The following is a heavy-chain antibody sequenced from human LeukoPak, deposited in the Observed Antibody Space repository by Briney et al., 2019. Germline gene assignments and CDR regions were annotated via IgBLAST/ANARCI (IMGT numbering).Heavy chain of an antibody. J-gene: IGHJ4*02. Sequence: ASVKVSCKASGYTFTSYGISWVRQAPGQGLEWMGWISAYNGNTNYAQKLQGRVTMTTDTSTSTAYMELRSLRSDDTAVYYCARERDTDGSGYYPLDYWGQGTLVTVSS. CDR3: ARERDTDGSGYYPLDY. D-gene: IGHD3-22*01. CDR1: GYTFTSYG. V-gene: IGHV1-18*01. CDR2: ISAYNGNT.